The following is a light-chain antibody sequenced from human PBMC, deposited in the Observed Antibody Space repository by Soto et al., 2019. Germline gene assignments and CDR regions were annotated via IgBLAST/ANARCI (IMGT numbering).Light chain of an antibody. Sequence: DIELTQSPSSLSASVGDRVTITCRASQSISSYLDWYQQKPGQAPKLLIYDASSLHTGVPDRFSGSGSGTDFTLTISSLEPEDFATYYCQQSDSTPQTFGQGTKVDIK. J-gene: IGKJ1*01. CDR3: QQSDSTPQT. CDR2: DAS. V-gene: IGKV1-39*01. CDR1: QSISSY.